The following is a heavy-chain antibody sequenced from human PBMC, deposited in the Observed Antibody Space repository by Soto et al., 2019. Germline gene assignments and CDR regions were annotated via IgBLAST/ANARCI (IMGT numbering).Heavy chain of an antibody. D-gene: IGHD3-22*01. J-gene: IGHJ4*02. CDR1: GYTFTSYY. CDR2: INPSGGST. V-gene: IGHV1-46*01. CDR3: AREETDSRGYYEGGY. Sequence: QVQLVQSGAEVKKPGASVKVSCKASGYTFTSYYMHWVRQAPGQGLEWMGIINPSGGSTSYAQKFQGRVTMTRDTSTSTVYMELSSLRSEDTAVYYCAREETDSRGYYEGGYWGQGTLVTVSS.